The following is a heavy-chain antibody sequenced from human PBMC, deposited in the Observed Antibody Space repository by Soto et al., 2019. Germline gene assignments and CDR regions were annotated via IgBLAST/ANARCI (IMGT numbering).Heavy chain of an antibody. CDR3: AREDNSPHIAEWAFDY. V-gene: IGHV3-48*01. CDR2: ISSSSSTI. Sequence: GGSLRLSCAASGFTFSSYSMNWVRQAPGKGLEWVSYISSSSSTIYYADSVKGRFTISRDNAKNSLYLQMNSLRAEDTAVYYCAREDNSPHIAEWAFDYWGQGTLVTVSS. D-gene: IGHD5-12*01. CDR1: GFTFSSYS. J-gene: IGHJ4*02.